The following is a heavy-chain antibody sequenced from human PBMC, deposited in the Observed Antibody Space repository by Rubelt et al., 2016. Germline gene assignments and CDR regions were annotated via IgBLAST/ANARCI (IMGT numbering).Heavy chain of an antibody. V-gene: IGHV4-39*07. D-gene: IGHD3-22*01. CDR2: VYYSGRT. CDR3: AGDHPIVVGCFDY. Sequence: QLQLQESGPGLVKPSETLSLTCTVSGGSISSGSYYWGWIRQPPGKELEWLGSVYYSGRTYYNPSLKSRVSMSAHTSKNQLSLKLSSVTAAGTAVYYCAGDHPIVVGCFDYWGQGTLVTVSS. J-gene: IGHJ4*02. CDR1: GGSISSGSYY.